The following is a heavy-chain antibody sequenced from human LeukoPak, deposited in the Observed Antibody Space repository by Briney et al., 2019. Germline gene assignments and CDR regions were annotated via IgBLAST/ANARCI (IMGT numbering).Heavy chain of an antibody. Sequence: SETLSLTCTVSVGSISSGNYYYSWIRQSAGKGMEWIGNIYMSGSTRYNPSLMSRVAMSVDTSKNQFSLKISSATAADTAVYYCARDWGIAAATPYYFDHWGQGILVTVSS. D-gene: IGHD6-13*01. CDR1: VGSISSGNYY. CDR2: IYMSGST. J-gene: IGHJ4*02. CDR3: ARDWGIAAATPYYFDH. V-gene: IGHV4-61*09.